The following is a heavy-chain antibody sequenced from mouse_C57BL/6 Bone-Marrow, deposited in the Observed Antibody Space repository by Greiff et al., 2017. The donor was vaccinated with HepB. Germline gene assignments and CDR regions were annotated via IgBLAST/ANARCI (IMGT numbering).Heavy chain of an antibody. V-gene: IGHV1-69*01. J-gene: IGHJ2*01. D-gene: IGHD2-4*01. Sequence: VKLQQSGAELVMPGASVKLSCKASGYTFTSYWMHWVKQRPGQGLEWIGEIDPSDSYTNYNQKFKGKSTLTVDKSSSTAYMQLSSLTSEDSAVYYCARVGRKYDYDVKVYFDYWGQGTTLTVSS. CDR2: IDPSDSYT. CDR1: GYTFTSYW. CDR3: ARVGRKYDYDVKVYFDY.